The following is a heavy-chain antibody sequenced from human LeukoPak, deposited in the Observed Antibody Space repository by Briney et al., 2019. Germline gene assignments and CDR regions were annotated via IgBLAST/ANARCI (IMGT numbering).Heavy chain of an antibody. Sequence: GGSLRLSCTASGFTFGDYAMSWFRQAPGKGLEWVGFIRSKAYGGTTEYAASVKGRFTISRDDSKSIAYLQMNSLKTEDTAVYYCTRCGMGYYDSSGYYDFDYWGQGTLVTVSS. J-gene: IGHJ4*02. CDR2: IRSKAYGGTT. CDR3: TRCGMGYYDSSGYYDFDY. CDR1: GFTFGDYA. V-gene: IGHV3-49*03. D-gene: IGHD3-22*01.